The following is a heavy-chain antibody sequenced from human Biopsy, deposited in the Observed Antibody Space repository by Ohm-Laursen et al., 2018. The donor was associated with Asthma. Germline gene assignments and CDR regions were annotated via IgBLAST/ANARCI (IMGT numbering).Heavy chain of an antibody. J-gene: IGHJ4*02. CDR1: GGSISSFY. V-gene: IGHV4-59*01. CDR3: VRAVRNEQWLAPFDY. CDR2: VYWTGST. Sequence: GTLSLTCSVYGGSISSFYWSWIQQSPEKGLEWMGHVYWTGSTNYNPSLKSRITMSVDTSKNRMFLELTSVTAADTAIYYCVRAVRNEQWLAPFDYWGQGKPVTVSS. D-gene: IGHD6-19*01.